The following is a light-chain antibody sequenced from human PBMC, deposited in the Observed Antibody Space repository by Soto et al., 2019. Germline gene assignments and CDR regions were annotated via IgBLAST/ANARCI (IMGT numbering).Light chain of an antibody. CDR2: GAS. Sequence: VLPQSPGTLSLSPGESATLSCRASQSISSYLAWFQQKPGQAPRLLIYGASNRASGIPDRFSGSGSGTDFTLTLTGLEPEDFAVYYCQQYGRSPRTFGQGTKVDIK. CDR3: QQYGRSPRT. V-gene: IGKV3-20*01. J-gene: IGKJ1*01. CDR1: QSISSY.